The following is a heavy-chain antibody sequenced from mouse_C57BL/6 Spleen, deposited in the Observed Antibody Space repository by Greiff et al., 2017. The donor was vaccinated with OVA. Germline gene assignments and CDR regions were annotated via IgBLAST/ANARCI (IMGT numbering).Heavy chain of an antibody. CDR3: ARIPLLLLYFDY. CDR1: GYSITSGYY. CDR2: ISYDGSN. Sequence: EVKLEESGPGLVKPSQSLSLTCSVTGYSITSGYYWNWIRQFPGNKLEWMGYISYDGSNNYNPSLKNRIPITRDTSKNRFFLKLNSVTTEDTATYYCARIPLLLLYFDYWGQGTTLTVSS. J-gene: IGHJ2*01. D-gene: IGHD1-1*01. V-gene: IGHV3-6*01.